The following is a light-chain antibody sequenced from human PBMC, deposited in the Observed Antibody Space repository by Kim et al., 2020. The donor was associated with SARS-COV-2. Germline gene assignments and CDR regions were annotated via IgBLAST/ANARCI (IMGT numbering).Light chain of an antibody. V-gene: IGLV3-1*01. CDR2: QGS. Sequence: SYELTQPPSVSVSPGQTAIITCSGHKLGDKYVSWYQQKPGQSPVLVIYQGSRRPSGIPERFSGSDSGNTATLTISGTQAMDEGDYYCQAWDKFTAIFGGGTKVTVL. J-gene: IGLJ2*01. CDR3: QAWDKFTAI. CDR1: KLGDKY.